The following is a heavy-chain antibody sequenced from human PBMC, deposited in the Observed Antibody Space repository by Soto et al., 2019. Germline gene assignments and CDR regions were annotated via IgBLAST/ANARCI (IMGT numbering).Heavy chain of an antibody. CDR3: ARSGYFESSGNWLDT. D-gene: IGHD3-22*01. Sequence: SETLSLTCTVSGGSMSSYYWSWIRQPPGKGPEWIGYIYYSGSTNFNPSLKSRVTISVDTSKKEFSLKLNSVTAADTAVYYCARSGYFESSGNWLDTWGKGTLVTVSS. CDR2: IYYSGST. V-gene: IGHV4-59*01. J-gene: IGHJ5*02. CDR1: GGSMSSYY.